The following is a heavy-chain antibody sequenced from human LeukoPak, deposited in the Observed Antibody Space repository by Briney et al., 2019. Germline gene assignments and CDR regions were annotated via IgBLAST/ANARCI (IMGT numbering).Heavy chain of an antibody. CDR3: ARHRVVTASNYYYYGMDV. D-gene: IGHD2-21*02. J-gene: IGHJ6*02. Sequence: GESLKISCKGSGYSFTSYWIGWVRQMPGKGLEWMGIIYPGDSDTRYSPSFQGQVTISADKSISTAYLRWSSLKASDTAMYYCARHRVVTASNYYYYGMDVWGQGTTVTVSS. CDR1: GYSFTSYW. CDR2: IYPGDSDT. V-gene: IGHV5-51*01.